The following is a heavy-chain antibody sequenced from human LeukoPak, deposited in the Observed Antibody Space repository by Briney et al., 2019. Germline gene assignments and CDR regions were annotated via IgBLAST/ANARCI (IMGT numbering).Heavy chain of an antibody. CDR1: GYTFTGHY. J-gene: IGHJ4*02. V-gene: IGHV1-2*02. Sequence: ASVKVSCKASGYTFTGHYMHWVRQAPGQGLEWMGWINPNSGGTNYAQKFQGRVTMTRDTSISTAYMELSRLRSDDTAVYYCARESTGGYRSGGSCYFDYWGQGTLVTVSS. D-gene: IGHD2-15*01. CDR3: ARESTGGYRSGGSCYFDY. CDR2: INPNSGGT.